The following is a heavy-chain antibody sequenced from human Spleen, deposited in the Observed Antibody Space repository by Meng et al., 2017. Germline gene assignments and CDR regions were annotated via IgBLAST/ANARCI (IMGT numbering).Heavy chain of an antibody. CDR1: GGSFSDYY. CDR2: INHSGST. V-gene: IGHV4-34*01. CDR3: ARGPTTMAHDFDY. D-gene: IGHD4-11*01. J-gene: IGHJ4*02. Sequence: QQWDSGLLMPSEPLSSTCVVSGGSFSDYYWSWSRQPPGKGLEWIGEINHSGSTNYNPSLESRATISVDTSQNNLSLKLSSVTAADSAVYYCARGPTTMAHDFDYWGQGTLVTVFS.